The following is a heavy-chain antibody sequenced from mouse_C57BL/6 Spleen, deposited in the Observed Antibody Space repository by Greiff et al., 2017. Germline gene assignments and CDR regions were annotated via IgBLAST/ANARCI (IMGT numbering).Heavy chain of an antibody. CDR1: GYTFTSYW. Sequence: QVQLQQPGAELVKPGASVKLSCKASGYTFTSYWMHWVKQRPGQGLEWIGMIHPKSGSTNYNEKFKSKATLTVDKYSSTAYMQLSSLTSEDSAVDDCERETSTTVTTEFAYWGQGTLVTVSA. CDR3: ERETSTTVTTEFAY. V-gene: IGHV1-64*01. D-gene: IGHD2-2*01. J-gene: IGHJ3*01. CDR2: IHPKSGST.